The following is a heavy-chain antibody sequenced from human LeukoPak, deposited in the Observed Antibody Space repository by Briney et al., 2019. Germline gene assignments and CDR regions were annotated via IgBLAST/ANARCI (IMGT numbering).Heavy chain of an antibody. V-gene: IGHV3-30*03. CDR3: AGSWFYRDYFEY. CDR2: LSYDGSNE. J-gene: IGHJ4*02. D-gene: IGHD3-10*01. Sequence: GGSLRLSCAASGFPFSSYGMHWVRQAPGKGLEWVAVLSYDGSNEYYADSVKGRFTISRDNSKNTLYLQMNSLRVEDTAVYYCAGSWFYRDYFEYWGQGALVTVSS. CDR1: GFPFSSYG.